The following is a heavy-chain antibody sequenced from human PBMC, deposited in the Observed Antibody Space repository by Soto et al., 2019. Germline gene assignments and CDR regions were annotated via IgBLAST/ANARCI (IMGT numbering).Heavy chain of an antibody. CDR2: IYYTGIT. CDR1: YASINNYH. D-gene: IGHD3-10*01. Sequence: QVQLQESGPGLLKPSETLSLTCTVSYASINNYHWTWIRQPPGKGLEWIAYIYYTGITNFNPSLKSRVPISMETSKNQFSLKLRSVTAADTAVYYCATLRGLGEVSPYFDYWGQGLMVTVSS. V-gene: IGHV4-59*08. J-gene: IGHJ4*02. CDR3: ATLRGLGEVSPYFDY.